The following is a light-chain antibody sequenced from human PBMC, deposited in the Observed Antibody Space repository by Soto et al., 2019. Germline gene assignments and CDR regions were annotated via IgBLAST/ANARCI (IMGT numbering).Light chain of an antibody. V-gene: IGKV1-33*01. J-gene: IGKJ1*01. CDR3: LQYDNVTWT. CDR1: QTISSW. CDR2: DAS. Sequence: DIQMTQSPSTLSASVGDRATITCRASQTISSWLAWYQTKPGKDPKLMISDASNLETGVPSRFSGSGSGTHFDFTISRLQTEDIATYECLQYDNVTWTFGEGTKGDIK.